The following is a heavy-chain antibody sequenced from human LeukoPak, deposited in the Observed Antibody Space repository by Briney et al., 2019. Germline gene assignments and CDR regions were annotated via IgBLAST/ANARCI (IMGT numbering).Heavy chain of an antibody. CDR1: GLTFSSYE. CDR2: ISSSGSTI. Sequence: QPGGSLRLSCAASGLTFSSYEMNWVRQAPGKGLEWVSYISSSGSTIYYADSVKGRFTISRGNAKNSLYLQMNSLRAEDTAVYYCARDGFFDWSYQEYDYWGQGTLVTVSS. CDR3: ARDGFFDWSYQEYDY. D-gene: IGHD3-9*01. V-gene: IGHV3-48*03. J-gene: IGHJ4*02.